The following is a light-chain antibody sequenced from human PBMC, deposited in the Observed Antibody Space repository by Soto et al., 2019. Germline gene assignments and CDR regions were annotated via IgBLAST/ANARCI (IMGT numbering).Light chain of an antibody. CDR2: AAS. V-gene: IGKV1-39*01. CDR3: QQSYGALTWT. CDR1: QSISRH. J-gene: IGKJ1*01. Sequence: DIQMTQSPSSLSASVGDRVTITCRASQSISRHLNWYQQKPGRAPKLLIYAASSLGSGVPSRFSGSGSGTDFTLTINSLQPEDYATYYCQQSYGALTWTFGQGTKVDIK.